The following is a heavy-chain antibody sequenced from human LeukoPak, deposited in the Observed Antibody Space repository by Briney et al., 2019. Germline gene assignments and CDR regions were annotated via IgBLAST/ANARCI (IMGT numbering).Heavy chain of an antibody. J-gene: IGHJ4*02. V-gene: IGHV1-2*02. CDR1: GYTFTGYY. CDR3: ATYYLDTSARD. Sequence: APVKVSCKASGYTFTGYYMHWVRQAPGQGLEWMGWINPNSGGTNYAQKFQGRVTMTRDTSISTGYMELSRLRSDDTAVYYCATYYLDTSARDWGQGTLVTVSS. CDR2: INPNSGGT. D-gene: IGHD3-22*01.